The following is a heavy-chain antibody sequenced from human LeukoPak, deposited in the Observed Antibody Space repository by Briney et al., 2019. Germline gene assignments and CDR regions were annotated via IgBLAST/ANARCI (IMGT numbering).Heavy chain of an antibody. Sequence: PSETLSLTCTVSGGSISSSSYYWGWIRQPPGKGLEWVSSISSSSSYIYYADSVKGRFTISRDNAKNSLYLQMNSLRAEDTAVYYCARDLSDSSSSNYWGQGTLVTVSS. D-gene: IGHD6-6*01. CDR2: ISSSSSYI. CDR1: GGSISSSS. V-gene: IGHV3-21*01. CDR3: ARDLSDSSSSNY. J-gene: IGHJ4*02.